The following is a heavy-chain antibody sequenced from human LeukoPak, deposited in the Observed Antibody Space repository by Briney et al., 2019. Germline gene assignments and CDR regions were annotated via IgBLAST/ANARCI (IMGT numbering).Heavy chain of an antibody. CDR1: GGSISSYY. CDR2: IYHSGST. V-gene: IGHV4-59*12. J-gene: IGHJ4*02. Sequence: SETLSLTCTVSGGSISSYYWSWIRQPPGKGLEWIGYIYHSGSTYYNPSLKSRVTISVDRSKNQFSLKLSSVTAADTAVYYCARDGHGGTPFDYWGQGTLVTVSS. D-gene: IGHD4-23*01. CDR3: ARDGHGGTPFDY.